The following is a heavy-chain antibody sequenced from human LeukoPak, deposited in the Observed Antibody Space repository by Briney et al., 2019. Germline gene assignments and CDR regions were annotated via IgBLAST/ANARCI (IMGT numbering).Heavy chain of an antibody. V-gene: IGHV4-59*08. CDR3: ARHRDYYDT. CDR1: GASINNSF. Sequence: SETLSLTCTVSGASINNSFWTWIRQPPGKGLEWIGYIFSRGSAKYNPSLKSRVTISGDTSKNQISLKLTSVTAADTAVYFCARHRDYYDTWGHGTLVTVSS. J-gene: IGHJ4*01. D-gene: IGHD3-22*01. CDR2: IFSRGSA.